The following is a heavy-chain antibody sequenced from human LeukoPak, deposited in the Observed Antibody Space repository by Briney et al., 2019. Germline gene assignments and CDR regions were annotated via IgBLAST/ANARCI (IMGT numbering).Heavy chain of an antibody. CDR1: GYTFTDFY. J-gene: IGHJ3*02. CDR3: ARDLEASPGYEGADALDI. Sequence: ASVKVSCKASGYTFTDFYIHWVRHAPGQGLEWMGWVRPNNGATKYAEKFPGRVTMTRDTSTSTAHMELSSLRSDATAEYYCARDLEASPGYEGADALDIWGQGTMVTVSS. V-gene: IGHV1-2*02. CDR2: VRPNNGAT. D-gene: IGHD5-12*01.